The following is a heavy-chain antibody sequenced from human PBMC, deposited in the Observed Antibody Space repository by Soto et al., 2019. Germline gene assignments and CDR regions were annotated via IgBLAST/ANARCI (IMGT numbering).Heavy chain of an antibody. V-gene: IGHV1-8*01. CDR2: MNPNSGNT. Sequence: ASVKVSCKASGYTFTSYDINWVRQATGQGLEWMGWMNPNSGNTGYAQKFQGRVTMTRNTSISTAYMELSSLRSEDTAVYYCARGLTRITIFGVVKNWFDPWGQGTLVTVSS. J-gene: IGHJ5*02. CDR1: GYTFTSYD. D-gene: IGHD3-3*01. CDR3: ARGLTRITIFGVVKNWFDP.